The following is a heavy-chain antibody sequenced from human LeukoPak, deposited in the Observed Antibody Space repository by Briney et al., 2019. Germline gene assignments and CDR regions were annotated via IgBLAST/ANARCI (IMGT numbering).Heavy chain of an antibody. V-gene: IGHV3-7*03. Sequence: GGSLRLSCAASGFTFSSYWMSWVRQAPGKGLEWVANIKQDGSEKYYVDSVKGRFTISRDNSKNTLYLQMNSLRAEDTAVYYCAAGGSGSYYDYYYGMDVWGKGTTVTVSS. J-gene: IGHJ6*04. D-gene: IGHD3-10*01. CDR2: IKQDGSEK. CDR1: GFTFSSYW. CDR3: AAGGSGSYYDYYYGMDV.